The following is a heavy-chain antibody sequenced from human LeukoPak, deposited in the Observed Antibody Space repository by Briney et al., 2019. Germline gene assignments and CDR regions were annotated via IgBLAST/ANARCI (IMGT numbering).Heavy chain of an antibody. Sequence: GESLKISCKASGYSFTSYWIGWVRQVPGKRLEWMGIIYPGDSDTRYSPSFQGQVTISADKSISTAYLQCSSLKASDTAMYYCARHGGDCSSTSCSLPYYYGMDVWGQGTTVTVSS. CDR1: GYSFTSYW. J-gene: IGHJ6*02. CDR2: IYPGDSDT. V-gene: IGHV5-51*01. D-gene: IGHD2-2*01. CDR3: ARHGGDCSSTSCSLPYYYGMDV.